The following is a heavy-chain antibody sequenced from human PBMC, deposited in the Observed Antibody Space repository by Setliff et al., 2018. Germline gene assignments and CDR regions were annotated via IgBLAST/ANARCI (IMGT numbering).Heavy chain of an antibody. V-gene: IGHV4-39*07. J-gene: IGHJ4*02. CDR2: IYHSGSS. CDR1: GGSISSSSYY. CDR3: VRERQGGFLEWAPFDS. D-gene: IGHD3-3*01. Sequence: PSETLSLTCTVSGGSISSSSYYWGWIRQPPGKGLEWIGSIYHSGSSYYNPSLKSRVTISVDTSKNHFSLILSSVTAADTAVYFCVRERQGGFLEWAPFDSWGQGVVVTVSS.